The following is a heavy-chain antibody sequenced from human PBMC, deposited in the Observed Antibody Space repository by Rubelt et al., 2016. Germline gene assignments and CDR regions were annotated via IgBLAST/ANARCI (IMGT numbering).Heavy chain of an antibody. CDR2: IYYSGST. CDR3: ARVIPDHYDSSIYYFDY. D-gene: IGHD3-22*01. V-gene: IGHV4-34*11. Sequence: QVQLQQWGAGLLKPSETLSLTCAVYGGSFSGYYWSWIRQPPGKGLEWIGYIYYSGSTNYNPSLKSRVTISVDTSKTQFSLKLSSVTAADTAVYYCARVIPDHYDSSIYYFDYWGRGTLVTVSS. J-gene: IGHJ4*02. CDR1: GGSFSGYY.